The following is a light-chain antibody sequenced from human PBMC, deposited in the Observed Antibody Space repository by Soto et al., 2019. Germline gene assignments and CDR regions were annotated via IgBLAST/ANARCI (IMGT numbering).Light chain of an antibody. J-gene: IGKJ4*01. CDR2: DVS. CDR3: QQFNTYPALT. Sequence: AIQLTQSPSSLSASVGDRVTITCRASQGISSAIAWYQQKPGKSPFLLFYDVSSLESGVPSRFSGSGSGTDFTLTISSLQPEDFATYYCQQFNTYPALTFGGGTKVDIK. CDR1: QGISSA. V-gene: IGKV1-13*02.